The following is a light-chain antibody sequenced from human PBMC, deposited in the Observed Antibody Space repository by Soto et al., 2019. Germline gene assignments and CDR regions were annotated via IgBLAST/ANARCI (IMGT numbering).Light chain of an antibody. J-gene: IGLJ2*01. Sequence: QSALTQPPSASGSPGQSVTISCTGTSSDVGGYNFVSWYQQHPGKAPKLMIYEVSARPSGVPDRFSGSKSGNTASLTVSGLQAEDEADSNCSSYAGSNIVVFGGGTKLTVL. CDR3: SSYAGSNIVV. CDR2: EVS. CDR1: SSDVGGYNF. V-gene: IGLV2-8*01.